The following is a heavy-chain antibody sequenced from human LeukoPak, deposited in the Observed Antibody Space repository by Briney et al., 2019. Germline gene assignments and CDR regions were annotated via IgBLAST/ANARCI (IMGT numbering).Heavy chain of an antibody. CDR2: ISSSSSYI. CDR1: GFTFSSYS. CDR3: ARFTPTAMVTADY. V-gene: IGHV3-21*01. D-gene: IGHD5-18*01. Sequence: GGSLRLSCAASGFTFSSYSMNWVRQAPGKGLEWVSSISSSSSYIYYADSVKGRFTISRDNAKNSLYLQINSLRAEDTAVYYCARFTPTAMVTADYWGQGTLVTVSS. J-gene: IGHJ4*02.